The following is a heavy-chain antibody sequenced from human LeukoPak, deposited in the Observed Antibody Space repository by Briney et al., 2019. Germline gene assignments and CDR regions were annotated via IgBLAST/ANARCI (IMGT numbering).Heavy chain of an antibody. CDR3: TRDGGSFCDFDY. V-gene: IGHV3-64*02. Sequence: GGSLRLSCVASGFSFRNYAIHWVRQAPGKGLEYVSVINTDGRITYYADSVKGRFTISRDNPKNTVYLQMGSLRGEDMAVYYCTRDGGSFCDFDYWGQGALVTVSS. CDR2: INTDGRIT. D-gene: IGHD1-26*01. CDR1: GFSFRNYA. J-gene: IGHJ4*02.